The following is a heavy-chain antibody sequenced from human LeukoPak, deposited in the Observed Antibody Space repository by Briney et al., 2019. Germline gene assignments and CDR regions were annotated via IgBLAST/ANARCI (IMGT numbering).Heavy chain of an antibody. CDR2: INGPGDAK. V-gene: IGHV3-48*04. J-gene: IGHJ4*02. CDR3: AKDVQWLVSAWVFDY. CDR1: GFTFSAYS. D-gene: IGHD6-19*01. Sequence: AGGSLRLSCAASGFTFSAYSVNWVRQAPGRGLEWVSYINGPGDAKYYADSVQGRFATSRDNAENLLYLQMNSLRVEDTAVYYCAKDVQWLVSAWVFDYWGQGTLVTVSS.